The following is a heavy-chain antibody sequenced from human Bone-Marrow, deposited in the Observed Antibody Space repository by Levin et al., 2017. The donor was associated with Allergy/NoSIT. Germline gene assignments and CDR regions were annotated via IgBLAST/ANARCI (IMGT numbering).Heavy chain of an antibody. CDR3: AKGWVELRYYLDF. CDR2: ISWDSGHV. CDR1: GFTFDDYA. V-gene: IGHV3-9*01. Sequence: SCTASGFTFDDYAMHWVRLAPGKGLEWVSGISWDSGHVGYVDSVKGRFTISRDNAKNTLYLQMNSLRPEDTALYYCAKGWVELRYYLDFWGQGTLVTVSS. D-gene: IGHD1-26*01. J-gene: IGHJ4*02.